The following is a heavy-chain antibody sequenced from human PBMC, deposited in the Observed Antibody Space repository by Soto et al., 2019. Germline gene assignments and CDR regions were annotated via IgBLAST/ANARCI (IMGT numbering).Heavy chain of an antibody. D-gene: IGHD5-12*01. CDR3: ATSTRPYYYYGMDV. CDR2: FDPEDGET. V-gene: IGHV1-24*01. Sequence: ASVKVYCKVSGYPLPELSMHWVRQAPGKGLEWMGGFDPEDGETIYAQKFQGRVTMTEDTSTDTAYMELSSLRSEDTAVYYCATSTRPYYYYGMDVWGQGTTVNVS. CDR1: GYPLPELS. J-gene: IGHJ6*02.